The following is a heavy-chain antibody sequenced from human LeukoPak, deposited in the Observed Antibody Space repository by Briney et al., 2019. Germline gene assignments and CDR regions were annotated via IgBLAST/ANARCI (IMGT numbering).Heavy chain of an antibody. Sequence: SETLSLTCTVSGGSISSYYWSWIRQPPGKGLEWIGYIYYSGSTNYNPSLKSRVTISVDTSKNQFSLKLSSVTAADTAVYYCASYDTTGYYVGYWGQGTLVTVSS. CDR3: ASYDTTGYYVGY. CDR2: IYYSGST. V-gene: IGHV4-59*08. D-gene: IGHD3-22*01. J-gene: IGHJ4*02. CDR1: GGSISSYY.